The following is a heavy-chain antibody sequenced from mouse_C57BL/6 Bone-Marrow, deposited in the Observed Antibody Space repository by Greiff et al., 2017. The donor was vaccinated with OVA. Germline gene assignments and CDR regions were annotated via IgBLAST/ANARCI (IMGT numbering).Heavy chain of an antibody. CDR3: ARSLYYGSSSLDS. V-gene: IGHV1-69*01. CDR1: GYTFTSYW. J-gene: IGHJ2*01. CDR2: IDPSDSYT. D-gene: IGHD1-1*01. Sequence: QVQLQQPGAELVMPGASVKLSCKASGYTFTSYWMHWVKQRPGQGLEWIGEIDPSDSYTNYNQKFKGKSTLTVDKSSSTAYMQLSSLTSEDSAVYYCARSLYYGSSSLDSWGQGTTLTVSS.